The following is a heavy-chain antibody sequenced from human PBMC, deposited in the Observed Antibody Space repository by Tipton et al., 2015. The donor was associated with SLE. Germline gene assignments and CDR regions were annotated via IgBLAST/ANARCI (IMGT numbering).Heavy chain of an antibody. CDR1: GGSISSHY. CDR3: ARASFIVGSTTFWFDP. J-gene: IGHJ5*02. V-gene: IGHV4-59*08. D-gene: IGHD1-26*01. CDR2: VFYTGST. Sequence: TLSLTCTVSGGSISSHYWSWFRQSPGKRLEWIGYVFYTGSTNYNPSFKSRVTISVDTSRNQFSLKLNSVTATDAAVYYCARASFIVGSTTFWFDPWGQGALVIVSS.